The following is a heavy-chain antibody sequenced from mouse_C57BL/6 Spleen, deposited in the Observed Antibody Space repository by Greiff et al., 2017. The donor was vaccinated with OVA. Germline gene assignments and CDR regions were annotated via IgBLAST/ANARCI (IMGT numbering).Heavy chain of an antibody. V-gene: IGHV1-15*01. CDR3: YDYDEGYYFDY. D-gene: IGHD2-4*01. Sequence: VKLQQSGAELVRPGASVTLSCKASGYTFTDYEMHWVKQTPVHGLEWIGAIDPETGGTAYNQKFKGKAILTADKSSSTAYMELRSLTSEDSAVYYCYDYDEGYYFDYWGQGTTLTVSS. J-gene: IGHJ2*01. CDR2: IDPETGGT. CDR1: GYTFTDYE.